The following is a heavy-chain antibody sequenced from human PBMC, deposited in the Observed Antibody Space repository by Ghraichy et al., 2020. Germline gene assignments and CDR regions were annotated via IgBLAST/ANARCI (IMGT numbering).Heavy chain of an antibody. V-gene: IGHV3-33*01. D-gene: IGHD4-23*01. CDR2: IWYDGSNK. Sequence: GESLNISCAASGFTFSSYGMHWVRQAPGKGLEWVAVIWYDGSNKYYADSVKGRFTISRDNSKNTLYLQMNSLRAEDTAVYYCARESGNDYGGNSFDYWGQGTLVTVSS. CDR1: GFTFSSYG. CDR3: ARESGNDYGGNSFDY. J-gene: IGHJ4*02.